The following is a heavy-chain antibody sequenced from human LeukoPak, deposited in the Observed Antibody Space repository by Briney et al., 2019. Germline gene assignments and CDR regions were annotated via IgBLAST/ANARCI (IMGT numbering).Heavy chain of an antibody. D-gene: IGHD3-10*01. V-gene: IGHV3-30-3*01. CDR1: GFTFSSYA. J-gene: IGHJ4*02. CDR3: ARAQHYYGSETYFDS. Sequence: PGRSLRLSCAASGFTFSSYAMHWVRQAPGKGLEWVAVISYDGSNKYYADSVKGRFTISRDNSKNTLYLQMNSLRAEDTAVYYCARAQHYYGSETYFDSWGQGTLVTVSS. CDR2: ISYDGSNK.